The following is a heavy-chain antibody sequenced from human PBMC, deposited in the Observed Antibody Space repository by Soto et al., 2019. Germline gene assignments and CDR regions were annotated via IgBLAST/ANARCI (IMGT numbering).Heavy chain of an antibody. D-gene: IGHD6-13*01. CDR2: MNPDGSEQ. V-gene: IGHV3-7*04. J-gene: IGHJ5*02. CDR1: GFTFSDYW. Sequence: EVHLVESGGDLVQPGGSLRLSCVASGFTFSDYWMTWVRQTPGKGLEGVANMNPDGSEQYYLDSVKGRFTISRDNAKKSLYLQMNSLRGEDTAVYYCTRDLNHDAGPWGQGTQVIVSS. CDR3: TRDLNHDAGP.